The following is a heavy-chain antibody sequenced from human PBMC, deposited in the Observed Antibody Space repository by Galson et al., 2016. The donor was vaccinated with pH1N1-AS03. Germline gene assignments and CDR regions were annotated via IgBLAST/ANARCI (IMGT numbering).Heavy chain of an antibody. J-gene: IGHJ3*02. CDR2: IIPIFGTV. Sequence: SVKVSCKASGGTFNSYAISWVRQAPGQGLEWMGGIIPIFGTVNFAQRFQGRLTITADESTSTAYMDLSSLRSDDTAVYYCAREGHDGRYRTDAFDIWGRGTMVTVSS. CDR1: GGTFNSYA. D-gene: IGHD1-26*01. CDR3: AREGHDGRYRTDAFDI. V-gene: IGHV1-69*13.